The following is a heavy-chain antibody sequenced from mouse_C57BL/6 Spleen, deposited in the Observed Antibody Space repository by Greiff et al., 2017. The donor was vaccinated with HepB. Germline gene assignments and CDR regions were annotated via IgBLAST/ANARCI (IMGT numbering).Heavy chain of an antibody. CDR3: ARGLGGSYGPYYFDY. V-gene: IGHV1-64*01. Sequence: VQLQQPGAELVKPGASVKLSCKASGYTFTSYWMHWVKQRPGQGLEWIGMIHPNSGSTNYNEKFKSKATLTVDKSSSTAYMQLSSLTSEDSAVYYCARGLGGSYGPYYFDYWGQGTTLTVSS. CDR2: IHPNSGST. CDR1: GYTFTSYW. D-gene: IGHD1-1*02. J-gene: IGHJ2*01.